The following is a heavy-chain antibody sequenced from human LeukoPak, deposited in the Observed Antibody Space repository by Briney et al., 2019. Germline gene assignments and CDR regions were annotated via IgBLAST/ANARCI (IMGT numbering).Heavy chain of an antibody. CDR2: ISAYNGNT. Sequence: VASVKVSCTASGYTFTSYGISWVRQAPGQGLEWMGWISAYNGNTNYAQKLQGRVTMTTDTSTSTAYMELRSLRSDDTAVYYCARAPVVVITTAPFQHWGQGTLVTVSS. D-gene: IGHD3-22*01. CDR3: ARAPVVVITTAPFQH. CDR1: GYTFTSYG. J-gene: IGHJ1*01. V-gene: IGHV1-18*01.